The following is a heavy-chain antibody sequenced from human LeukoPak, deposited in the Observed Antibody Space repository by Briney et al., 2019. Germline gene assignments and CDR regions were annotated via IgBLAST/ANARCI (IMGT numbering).Heavy chain of an antibody. J-gene: IGHJ4*02. CDR1: GFTFSAYA. CDR3: ARDLPTYYYGSGAFDS. V-gene: IGHV3-23*01. CDR2: IGSDNKP. D-gene: IGHD3-10*01. Sequence: HAGGSLRLSCEASGFTFSAYAMTWVRQAPGQGLEWVSSIGSDNKPHYSESVKGRFAISRDNSKSMLFLQLNSLRAEDTALYYCARDLPTYYYGSGAFDSWGQGTLVTVSS.